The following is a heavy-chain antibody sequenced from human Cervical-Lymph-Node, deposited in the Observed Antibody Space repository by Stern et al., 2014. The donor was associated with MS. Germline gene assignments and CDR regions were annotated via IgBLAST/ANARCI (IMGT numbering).Heavy chain of an antibody. D-gene: IGHD2-21*01. CDR1: GFSLSTTGMC. CDR2: LDWDGDK. V-gene: IGHV2-70*01. J-gene: IGHJ4*02. CDR3: VRAREGYYFDY. Sequence: QITLKESGPALVKPTQTLTLTCTFSGFSLSTTGMCLRWIRQPPGKALEWLALLDWDGDKYYSTALKTRLTISKDTSKNQVVLTMTNMAPLDTATYFCVRAREGYYFDYWGQGIPVTVSS.